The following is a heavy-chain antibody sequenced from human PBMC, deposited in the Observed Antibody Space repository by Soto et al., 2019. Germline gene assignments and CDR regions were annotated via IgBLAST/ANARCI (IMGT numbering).Heavy chain of an antibody. Sequence: PGGSLRLSCAVSGFTFSSYEMNWVRQAPGKGLEWVSYISSSGSTIYYADSVKGRFTISRDNAKNSLYLQMNSLRAEDTAVYYCARDFWAPSIAAAGPLDYWGQGTLVTVSS. CDR1: GFTFSSYE. J-gene: IGHJ4*02. V-gene: IGHV3-48*03. CDR2: ISSSGSTI. D-gene: IGHD6-13*01. CDR3: ARDFWAPSIAAAGPLDY.